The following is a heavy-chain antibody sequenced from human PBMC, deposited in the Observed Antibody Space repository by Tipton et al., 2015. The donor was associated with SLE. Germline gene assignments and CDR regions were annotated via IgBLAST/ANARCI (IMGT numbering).Heavy chain of an antibody. D-gene: IGHD1-26*01. CDR2: IWFDGSSE. J-gene: IGHJ3*02. CDR3: ARDRHSGSYQGAFDI. V-gene: IGHV3-33*01. CDR1: GFTFSSYG. Sequence: SLRLSCAASGFTFSSYGMHWVRQAPGKGLEWVAVIWFDGSSEYYADSVKGRFTISRDNSKNTLYLQMDSLRAEDTAVYYCARDRHSGSYQGAFDIWGQGTMVTVSS.